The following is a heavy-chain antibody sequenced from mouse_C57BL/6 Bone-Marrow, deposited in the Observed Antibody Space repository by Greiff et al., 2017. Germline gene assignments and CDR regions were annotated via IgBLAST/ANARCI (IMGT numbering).Heavy chain of an antibody. J-gene: IGHJ4*01. V-gene: IGHV7-1*01. Sequence: EVKVVESGGGLVQSGRSLRLSCATSGFTFSDFYMEWVRHAPGKGLEWIAASRNKANDYTTEYSASVKGRFIVSRDTSQSILYLQMNSLRSEDTAIYYCAIDHYYYAMDYWGQGTTVTVSS. CDR2: SRNKANDYTT. CDR1: GFTFSDFY. CDR3: AIDHYYYAMDY.